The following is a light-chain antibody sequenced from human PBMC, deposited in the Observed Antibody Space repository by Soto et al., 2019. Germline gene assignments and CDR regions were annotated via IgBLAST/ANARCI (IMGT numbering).Light chain of an antibody. V-gene: IGLV2-8*01. CDR3: SSYACSNYNYV. CDR1: SSDVGGYNY. Sequence: SALTQPPSASGSPGQSVTISCTGTSSDVGGYNYVSWYQQRPGKAPKLMIYPVSKRPSGVPERFSGSKSGNTASLTVAGLQAEDEADYDCSSYACSNYNYVFGPGTQLTVL. CDR2: PVS. J-gene: IGLJ7*01.